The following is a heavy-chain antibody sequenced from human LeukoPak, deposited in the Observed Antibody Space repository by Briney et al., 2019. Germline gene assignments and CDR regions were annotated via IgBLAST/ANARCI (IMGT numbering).Heavy chain of an antibody. D-gene: IGHD3-22*01. CDR1: GGTFSSYA. CDR2: IIPIFGTA. CDR3: GRRYYDSSGYLRVDY. V-gene: IGHV1-69*06. Sequence: SVKVSCKASGGTFSSYAISWVRQAPGQGLEWMGGIIPIFGTANYAQKFQGRVTITADKSTSTAYMELSSLRSEDTAVYYCGRRYYDSSGYLRVDYWGQGTLVTVSS. J-gene: IGHJ4*02.